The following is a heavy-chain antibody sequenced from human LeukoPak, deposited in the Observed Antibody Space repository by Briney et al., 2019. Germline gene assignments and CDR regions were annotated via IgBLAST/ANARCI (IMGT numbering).Heavy chain of an antibody. CDR2: ISGSGGGT. Sequence: GGSLRLSCAASGFTFSSYAMSWVRQAPGKGLEWVSAISGSGGGTYYADSVKGRFTISRDNSKNTLYLQMNSLRAEDTAVYYCAKGLRYRGAINWFDPWGQGTLVTVSS. CDR3: AKGLRYRGAINWFDP. D-gene: IGHD1-26*01. J-gene: IGHJ5*02. V-gene: IGHV3-23*01. CDR1: GFTFSSYA.